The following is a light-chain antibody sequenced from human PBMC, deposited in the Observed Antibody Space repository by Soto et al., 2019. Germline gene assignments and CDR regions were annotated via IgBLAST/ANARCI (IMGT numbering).Light chain of an antibody. CDR1: ENIAGN. Sequence: EIVMTHYPPTFASSPVERVTLSCSAIENIAGNLAWYQQKPGQAPRLLIDNASTRATGVPARFSGSGSGRDGREYTLTISSLQSEDYAVYYCLQYNNWPPTFGQGTKVDIK. CDR3: LQYNNWPPT. J-gene: IGKJ1*01. V-gene: IGKV3-15*01. CDR2: NAS.